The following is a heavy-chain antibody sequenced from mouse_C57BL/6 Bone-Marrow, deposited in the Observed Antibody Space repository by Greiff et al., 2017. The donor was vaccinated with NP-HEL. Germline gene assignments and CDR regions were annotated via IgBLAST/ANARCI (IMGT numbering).Heavy chain of an antibody. Sequence: DVMLVESGGDLVKPGGSLKLSCEASGFTFSSYGMSWVRQTPDKRLEWVATISSGGSYTNYPDSVKGRFTISRDNAKNTLYLQMSSLKSEDTAMYYCARHEDYYGSKGNWGQGASVTVSS. D-gene: IGHD1-1*01. V-gene: IGHV5-6*02. J-gene: IGHJ4*01. CDR1: GFTFSSYG. CDR3: ARHEDYYGSKGN. CDR2: ISSGGSYT.